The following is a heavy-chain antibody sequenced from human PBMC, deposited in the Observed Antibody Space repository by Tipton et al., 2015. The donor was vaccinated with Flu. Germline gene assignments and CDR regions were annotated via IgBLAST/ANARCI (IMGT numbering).Heavy chain of an antibody. CDR1: GFTVSSNY. J-gene: IGHJ4*02. CDR2: IYSGGST. V-gene: IGHV3-53*01. D-gene: IGHD3-16*01. CDR3: ARAGAMITFGGDSYDY. Sequence: SLRLSCAASGFTVSSNYMSWVRQAPGKGLEWVSVIYSGGSTYYADSAKGRFTISSDNSKNTLYLQMNSLRAEDTAVYYCARAGAMITFGGDSYDYWGQGTLVTVSS.